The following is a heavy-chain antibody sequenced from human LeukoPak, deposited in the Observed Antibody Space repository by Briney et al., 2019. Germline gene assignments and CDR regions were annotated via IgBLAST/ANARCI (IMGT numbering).Heavy chain of an antibody. CDR1: GGSISSYY. Sequence: SETLSLTCTVSGGSISSYYWSWIRQPPGKGLEWIGYIYYSGSTNYNPSLKSRVTISLDTSRNLFSLKLNSVTAADTAVYYCAKSNGYGLVDIWGQGTMVTVSS. V-gene: IGHV4-59*12. CDR2: IYYSGST. D-gene: IGHD3-10*01. J-gene: IGHJ3*02. CDR3: AKSNGYGLVDI.